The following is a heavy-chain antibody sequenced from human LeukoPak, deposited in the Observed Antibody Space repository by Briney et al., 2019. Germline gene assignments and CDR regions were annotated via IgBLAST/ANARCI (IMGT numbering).Heavy chain of an antibody. J-gene: IGHJ4*02. CDR3: ARDGVMAVAWEY. V-gene: IGHV1-46*01. Sequence: ASVKVSCKASGYTFTGYYMHWVRQAPGQGLEWMGIINPSGGSTSYAQKFQGRVTMTRDTSTSTVYMELSSLRSEDTAVYYCARDGVMAVAWEYWGQGTLVTVSS. D-gene: IGHD6-19*01. CDR2: INPSGGST. CDR1: GYTFTGYY.